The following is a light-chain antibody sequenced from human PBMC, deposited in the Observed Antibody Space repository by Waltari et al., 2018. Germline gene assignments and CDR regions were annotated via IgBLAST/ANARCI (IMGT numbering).Light chain of an antibody. CDR1: QSVSSS. Sequence: EIVLTQSPATLSMSPGASATLSCRASQSVSSSLAWYQQKPGQAPRLLIYDASKRATGISARFSGSGSGTDFTLTISILEREDFVVYFCQQRSNWPPLTFGQGTKLEIK. CDR3: QQRSNWPPLT. J-gene: IGKJ2*01. V-gene: IGKV3-11*01. CDR2: DAS.